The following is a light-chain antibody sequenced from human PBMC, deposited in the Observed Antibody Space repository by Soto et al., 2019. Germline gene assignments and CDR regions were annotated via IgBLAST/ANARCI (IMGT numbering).Light chain of an antibody. CDR1: QSFGSW. J-gene: IGKJ3*01. Sequence: DIQMTQSPSTLSASVGDRVTITCRASQSFGSWLAWYQQKPGKAPKLLIYEASTLENGVPSSFSGRRSETELTGFDLTIRSLQPDDFATYYCHRYNSYPGTFGPGTKVDIK. CDR3: HRYNSYPGT. CDR2: EAS. V-gene: IGKV1-5*03.